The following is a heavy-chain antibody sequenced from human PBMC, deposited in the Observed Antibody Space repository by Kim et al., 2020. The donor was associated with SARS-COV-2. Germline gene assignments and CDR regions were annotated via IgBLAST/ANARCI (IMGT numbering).Heavy chain of an antibody. CDR3: ARGIYCSSTSCQSDDAFDI. CDR2: ISSSSSTI. V-gene: IGHV3-48*04. D-gene: IGHD2-2*01. J-gene: IGHJ3*02. CDR1: GFTFSSYS. Sequence: GGSLRLSCAASGFTFSSYSMNWVRQAPGKGLEWVSYISSSSSTIYYADSVKGRFTISRDNAKNSLYLQMNSLRAEDTAVYYCARGIYCSSTSCQSDDAFDIWGQGTMVTVSS.